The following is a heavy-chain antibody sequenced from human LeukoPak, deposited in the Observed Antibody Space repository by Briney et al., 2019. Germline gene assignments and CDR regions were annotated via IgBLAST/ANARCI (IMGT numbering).Heavy chain of an antibody. Sequence: SVKVSCKASGGTFSSYAISWVRQAPGQGLEWMGGIIPIFGTANYAQKFQGRVTITADESTSTAYMELSSLRSKDTAVYYCARTFWSGYYPFDYWGQGTLVTVSS. D-gene: IGHD3-3*01. CDR2: IIPIFGTA. J-gene: IGHJ4*02. V-gene: IGHV1-69*13. CDR3: ARTFWSGYYPFDY. CDR1: GGTFSSYA.